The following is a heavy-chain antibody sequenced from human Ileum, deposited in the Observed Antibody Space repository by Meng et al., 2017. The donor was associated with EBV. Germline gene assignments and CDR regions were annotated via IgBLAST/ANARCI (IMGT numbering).Heavy chain of an antibody. Sequence: LQGSGPVLVKPSGTLSLPCPVSGEPISSDIWWSWVRQPPGKGLERIGEVYHRGDTNYNPSLKSRVDISVDKSKNQFYLSLFSVTAADTAVYYCGRDQGRELINHWGQGTLVTVSS. CDR3: GRDQGRELINH. V-gene: IGHV4-4*02. CDR1: GEPISSDIW. D-gene: IGHD1-7*01. J-gene: IGHJ4*02. CDR2: VYHRGDT.